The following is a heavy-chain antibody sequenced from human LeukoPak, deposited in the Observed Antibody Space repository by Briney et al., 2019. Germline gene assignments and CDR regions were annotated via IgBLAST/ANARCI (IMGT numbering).Heavy chain of an antibody. D-gene: IGHD6-19*01. Sequence: SETLSLTCTVSSGSISSRTSYWGWIRQPPGKGLEWIGSIYFSGSTYYNPSLKSRVTISVDTSKNQFSLKLSSVTAADTAVYYCARLHSIGGYDYFDYWGQGTLVTVSS. CDR1: SGSISSRTSY. V-gene: IGHV4-39*01. CDR2: IYFSGST. J-gene: IGHJ4*02. CDR3: ARLHSIGGYDYFDY.